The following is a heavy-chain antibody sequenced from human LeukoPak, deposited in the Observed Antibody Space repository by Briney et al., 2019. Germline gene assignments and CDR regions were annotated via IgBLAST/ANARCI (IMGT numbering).Heavy chain of an antibody. Sequence: SETLSLTCTVSGYSISSGYYWGWIRQPPGKGLEWIGSIYHSGSTYYNPSLKSRVTISVDTSKNQFSLKLSSVTAADTAVYYCARDRLRRLDYWGQGTLVTVSS. CDR3: ARDRLRRLDY. V-gene: IGHV4-38-2*02. CDR2: IYHSGST. D-gene: IGHD5-12*01. J-gene: IGHJ4*02. CDR1: GYSISSGYY.